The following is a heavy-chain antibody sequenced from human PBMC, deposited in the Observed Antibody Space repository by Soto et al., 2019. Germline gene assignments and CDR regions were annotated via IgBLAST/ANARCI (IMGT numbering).Heavy chain of an antibody. V-gene: IGHV3-30*18. CDR2: ISYDGSHK. CDR1: GFTFSAFG. D-gene: IGHD3-22*01. Sequence: QVQLVESGGGVVQPGWSLRLSCAASGFTFSAFGMHWVRRAPGKGLEWVAAISYDGSHKPYADSVKGRFTISRDNSKNTVYLQMDSVRGDDTAVYYCAKGRIVVDGNTPPPEFDFWGQGTLVTVSS. J-gene: IGHJ4*02. CDR3: AKGRIVVDGNTPPPEFDF.